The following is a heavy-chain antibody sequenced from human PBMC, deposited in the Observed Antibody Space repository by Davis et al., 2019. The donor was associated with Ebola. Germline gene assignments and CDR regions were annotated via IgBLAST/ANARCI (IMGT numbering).Heavy chain of an antibody. CDR1: GGSFSGYY. V-gene: IGHV4-34*01. J-gene: IGHJ6*02. D-gene: IGHD6-13*01. CDR3: ARGGDSSSWYYYDGMDV. Sequence: MPSETLSLTCAVSGGSFSGYYWSWIRQPPGKGLEWIGEINHSGSTNYNPSLKSRVTISVDTSKNQFSLKLSSVTAADTAVYYCARGGDSSSWYYYDGMDVWGQGTTVTVSS. CDR2: INHSGST.